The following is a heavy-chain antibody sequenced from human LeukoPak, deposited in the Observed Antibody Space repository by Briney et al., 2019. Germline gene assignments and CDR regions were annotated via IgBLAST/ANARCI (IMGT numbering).Heavy chain of an antibody. J-gene: IGHJ3*02. CDR2: INPNSGGT. CDR1: GYTFTGYY. V-gene: IGHV1-2*06. Sequence: GASVKVSCKASGYTFTGYYMHWVRQAPGQGLEWMGRINPNSGGTNYAQKFQGRVTMTRDTSISTAYMELSRLRPDDTAVYYCARVPRGYSYGIDAFDIWGQGTMVTVSS. D-gene: IGHD5-18*01. CDR3: ARVPRGYSYGIDAFDI.